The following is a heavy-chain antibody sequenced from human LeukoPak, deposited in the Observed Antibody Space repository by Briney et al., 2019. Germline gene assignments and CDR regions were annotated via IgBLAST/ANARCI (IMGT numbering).Heavy chain of an antibody. Sequence: PGGSLRLSCAASGFTFSSCSMNWVRQAPGKGLEWVSSISSSSSYIYYADSVKGRFTISRDSAKNSLYLQMNSLRAEDTAVYYCARAVQDYYDSSGYYPWGQGTLVTVSS. CDR2: ISSSSSYI. CDR3: ARAVQDYYDSSGYYP. CDR1: GFTFSSCS. J-gene: IGHJ5*02. V-gene: IGHV3-21*01. D-gene: IGHD3-22*01.